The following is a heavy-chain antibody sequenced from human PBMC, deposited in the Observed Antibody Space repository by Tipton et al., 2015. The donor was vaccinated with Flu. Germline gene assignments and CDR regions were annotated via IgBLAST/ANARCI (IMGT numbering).Heavy chain of an antibody. V-gene: IGHV3-66*02. Sequence: SLRLSCAASGFTVSSKYMGWVRQAPGKGLQWVSVIYRGGTTYVADSVKGRCTISRDNSKNTLYLQWNSLTTEETAVYYCATLGNSGTDGFDIWGKGTMVTISS. D-gene: IGHD5-12*01. J-gene: IGHJ3*02. CDR3: ATLGNSGTDGFDI. CDR2: IYRGGTT. CDR1: GFTVSSKY.